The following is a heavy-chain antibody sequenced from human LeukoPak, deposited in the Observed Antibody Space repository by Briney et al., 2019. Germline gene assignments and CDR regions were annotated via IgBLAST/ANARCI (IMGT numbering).Heavy chain of an antibody. CDR1: GGTFSSYA. J-gene: IGHJ4*02. CDR3: ARGVRCSGGSCYDY. V-gene: IGHV1-69*04. D-gene: IGHD2-15*01. Sequence: SVKVSCKASGGTFSSYAISWVRQAPGQGLEWTGRIIPILGIANYAQKFQGRVTITADKSTSTAYMELSSLRSEDTAVYYCARGVRCSGGSCYDYWGQGTLVTVSS. CDR2: IIPILGIA.